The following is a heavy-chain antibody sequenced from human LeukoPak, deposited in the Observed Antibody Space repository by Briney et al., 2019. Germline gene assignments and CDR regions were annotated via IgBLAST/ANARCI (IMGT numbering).Heavy chain of an antibody. CDR1: GFTFSSYE. J-gene: IGHJ4*02. D-gene: IGHD3-22*01. CDR3: ARVVTYYSGSSGYSLDL. Sequence: PGGSLRLSCAASGFTFSSYEMNWVRQAPGKGLEWVSYISSSGSTIYYADSVKGRFTISRDNAKNSLYLQMTSLRAEDTAVYYCARVVTYYSGSSGYSLDLWGQGALVIVSS. V-gene: IGHV3-48*03. CDR2: ISSSGSTI.